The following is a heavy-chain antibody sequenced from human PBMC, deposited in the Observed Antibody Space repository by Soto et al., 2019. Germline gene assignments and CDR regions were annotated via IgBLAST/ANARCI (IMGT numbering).Heavy chain of an antibody. CDR2: IYSGGYT. CDR3: AHQPGGGGY. J-gene: IGHJ4*02. D-gene: IGHD3-10*01. Sequence: EVQLVESGGGLIQPGGSLRLSCAVSGFTVSNNYMSWVRQAPGKGLEGVSVIYSGGYTAYGDSVKGRFTISRDNSKNTLSLQMKTLGPAAPGVFFWAHQPGGGGYWGQGTLVTVSS. V-gene: IGHV3-53*01. CDR1: GFTVSNNY.